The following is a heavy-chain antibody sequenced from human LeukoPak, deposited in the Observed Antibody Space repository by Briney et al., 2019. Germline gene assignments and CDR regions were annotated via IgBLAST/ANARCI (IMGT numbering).Heavy chain of an antibody. CDR3: ARRAVTGSNYFDY. J-gene: IGHJ4*02. CDR1: GFIFSSYS. Sequence: PGGSLRLSCAASGFIFSSYSMNWVRQAPGKGLEWVSYISSGSSTIYYADSVKGRFTISRDSAKNSVYLQMNSLRDEDTAVYYCARRAVTGSNYFDYWGQGSLVTVSS. D-gene: IGHD6-19*01. CDR2: ISSGSSTI. V-gene: IGHV3-48*02.